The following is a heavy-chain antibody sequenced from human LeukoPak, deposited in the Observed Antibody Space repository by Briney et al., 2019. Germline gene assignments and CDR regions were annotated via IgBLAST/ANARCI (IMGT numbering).Heavy chain of an antibody. CDR3: ARSAAAVVYWFDP. D-gene: IGHD6-13*01. CDR1: GFNFSSYE. V-gene: IGHV3-48*03. Sequence: PGGSLRLSCAASGFNFSSYEMKCVRQAPGKGLEWVSYISSSGSTIHYADSVKGRFTISRDNAKNSLYLQMNSLRAEDTAVYYCARSAAAVVYWFDPWGQGTLVTVSS. CDR2: ISSSGSTI. J-gene: IGHJ5*02.